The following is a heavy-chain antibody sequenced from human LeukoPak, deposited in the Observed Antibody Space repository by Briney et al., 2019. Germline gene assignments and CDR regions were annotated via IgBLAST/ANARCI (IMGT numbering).Heavy chain of an antibody. CDR2: ISNDGSNK. J-gene: IGHJ4*02. V-gene: IGHV3-30*03. CDR3: ARVNSGSFTFDY. Sequence: TGGSLRLSCAASGFPFSNFVMHWVRQAPGKGLEWVAVISNDGSNKYYLDSVEGRFTISRDNSKNTLYLQMNSLRIDDTAVYYCARVNSGSFTFDYWGQGTLVTVSS. D-gene: IGHD1-26*01. CDR1: GFPFSNFV.